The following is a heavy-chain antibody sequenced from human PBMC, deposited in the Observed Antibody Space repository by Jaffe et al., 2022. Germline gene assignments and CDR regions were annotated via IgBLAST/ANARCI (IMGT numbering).Heavy chain of an antibody. D-gene: IGHD2-15*01. J-gene: IGHJ6*03. V-gene: IGHV4-38-2*01. CDR3: ARGIGDCSDDSCTYYYYYLDV. CDR2: VYETGTS. Sequence: QVQLQESGPGLVKPSETLSLTCEVSGYSISSGYYWGWIRQPPGKGLEWIGSVYETGTSYYNPSLKSRVIISLDTSKNHFSLRLSSVTATDTSVYYCARGIGDCSDDSCTYYYYYLDVWGKGITVTVSS. CDR1: GYSISSGYY.